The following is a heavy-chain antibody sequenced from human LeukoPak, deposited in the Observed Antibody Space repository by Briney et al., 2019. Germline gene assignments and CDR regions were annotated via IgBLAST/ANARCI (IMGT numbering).Heavy chain of an antibody. V-gene: IGHV1-18*01. D-gene: IGHD3-22*01. J-gene: IGHJ4*02. Sequence: ASVKVSCKAPGYTFTSYGISWVRQTPGQGLEWMGWISAYNGNTNYAQKLRGRVTMTTDTSTSTAYMELRSLRSDDTAVYYCARVHYYDSSGYKNDYWGQGTLVTVSS. CDR1: GYTFTSYG. CDR3: ARVHYYDSSGYKNDY. CDR2: ISAYNGNT.